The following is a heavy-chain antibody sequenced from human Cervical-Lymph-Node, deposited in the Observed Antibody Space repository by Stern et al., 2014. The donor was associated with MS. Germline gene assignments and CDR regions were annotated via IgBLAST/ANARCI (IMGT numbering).Heavy chain of an antibody. CDR3: ARGYGGNPIDY. CDR1: GGSISSYY. V-gene: IGHV4-59*01. Sequence: VQLVESGPGLVKPSETLSLTCTVSGGSISSYYWSWIRQPPGKGMEWIGYIYYSGSTNYTPSLKSRVTISVDTSKNQFSLKLSSVTAADTAVYYCARGYGGNPIDYWGQGTLVTVSS. CDR2: IYYSGST. D-gene: IGHD4-23*01. J-gene: IGHJ4*02.